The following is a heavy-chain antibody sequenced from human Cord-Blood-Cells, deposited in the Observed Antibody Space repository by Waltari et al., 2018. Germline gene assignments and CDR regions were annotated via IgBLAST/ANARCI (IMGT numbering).Heavy chain of an antibody. V-gene: IGHV1-46*01. D-gene: IGHD6-13*01. CDR2: INPSGGST. CDR1: GYTFTSYY. CDR3: AREPGIAAAVTFFDI. J-gene: IGHJ3*02. Sequence: QVQLVQSGAEVKKPGASVKVSCKASGYTFTSYYMHWVRQAPGQGREWMGIINPSGGSTSYAQKFQGRVTMARDTSTSTVYRELSSLGSENTAVYYCAREPGIAAAVTFFDIWGQGTMVTVSS.